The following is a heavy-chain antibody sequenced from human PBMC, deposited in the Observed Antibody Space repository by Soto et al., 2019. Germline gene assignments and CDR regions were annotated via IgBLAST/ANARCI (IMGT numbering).Heavy chain of an antibody. J-gene: IGHJ5*02. CDR3: AREMGIVVVPAAGMNWFDP. CDR1: GGTFSSYA. V-gene: IGHV1-69*13. CDR2: IIPIFGTA. D-gene: IGHD2-2*03. Sequence: ASVKVSCKASGGTFSSYAISWVRQAPGQGLEWMGGIIPIFGTANYAQKFQGRVTITADESTSTAYMELSSLRSEDTAVYYCAREMGIVVVPAAGMNWFDPWGQGTLVTVSS.